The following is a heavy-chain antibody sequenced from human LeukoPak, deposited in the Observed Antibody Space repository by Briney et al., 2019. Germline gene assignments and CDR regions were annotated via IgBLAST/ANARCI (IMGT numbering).Heavy chain of an antibody. CDR3: ARLYSSWYYFDY. D-gene: IGHD6-13*01. CDR1: GGSISSYY. Sequence: PSETLSLTCTVSGGSISSYYWSWIRQPPGKGLEWIGYIYYSGSTNYNPSLKSRVTISVDTSKNQFSLKLSSVTAADTAVYYCARLYSSWYYFDYWGQGTLVTVSS. V-gene: IGHV4-59*08. J-gene: IGHJ4*02. CDR2: IYYSGST.